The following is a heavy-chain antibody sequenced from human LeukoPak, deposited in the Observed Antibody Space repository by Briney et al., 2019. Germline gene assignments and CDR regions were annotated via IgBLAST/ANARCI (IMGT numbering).Heavy chain of an antibody. CDR2: TYSGGST. CDR1: GFTFSDSA. V-gene: IGHV3-66*01. CDR3: AGGLGYARSY. D-gene: IGHD2-2*01. J-gene: IGHJ4*02. Sequence: GGSLKLSCAASGFTFSDSAMNWVRQAPGKGLEWVSVTYSGGSTDYADSVKGRFTISRDTSKNTLYLQMNSLRVEDTAVYYCAGGLGYARSYWGQGTLVTVSS.